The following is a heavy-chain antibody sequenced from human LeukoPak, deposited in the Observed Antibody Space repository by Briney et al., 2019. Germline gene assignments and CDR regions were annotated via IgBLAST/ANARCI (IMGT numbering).Heavy chain of an antibody. V-gene: IGHV4-31*03. CDR3: ARDRFDSYPMDV. D-gene: IGHD3-10*01. CDR1: GDSITSGGYY. J-gene: IGHJ6*02. CDR2: IYYSGST. Sequence: PSQTLSLTCTVSGDSITSGGYYWSWIRQHPGRGLEWIGYIYYSGSTYYSPSLKSRATISVDTSENQFSLKLSSVTAADTAVYYCARDRFDSYPMDVWGRGTTVTVSS.